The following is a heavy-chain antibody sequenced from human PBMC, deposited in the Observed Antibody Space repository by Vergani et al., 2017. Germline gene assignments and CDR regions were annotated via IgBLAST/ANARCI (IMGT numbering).Heavy chain of an antibody. CDR2: INNDGHT. J-gene: IGHJ4*02. Sequence: QVQLQQWGAGVVKPSGTLSLTCALFGEPSSSFYWSWIRQPPGKGLEWIGEINNDGHTNYNPSLESRVTVSRDTAKNQFSLNLLSVTAADTAMYYCAVRPRVNRVGGEIVTKRTFDYWGQGSLVTVSS. CDR1: GEPSSSFY. V-gene: IGHV4-34*02. CDR3: AVRPRVNRVGGEIVTKRTFDY. D-gene: IGHD3-10*01.